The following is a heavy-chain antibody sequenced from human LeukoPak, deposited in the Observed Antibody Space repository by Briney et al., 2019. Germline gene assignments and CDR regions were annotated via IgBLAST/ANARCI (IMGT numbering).Heavy chain of an antibody. CDR3: ARTDDSWPYYAMDV. Sequence: SETLSLTCTVSGGSISGYYWSWIRQPPGKGLEWIGYISYTGSTNYNPSLKSRVSLSVDTSKNQFSLELSSVTAADTAVYYCARTDDSWPYYAMDVWGQGTTVTVSS. CDR2: ISYTGST. J-gene: IGHJ6*02. D-gene: IGHD1-1*01. V-gene: IGHV4-59*01. CDR1: GGSISGYY.